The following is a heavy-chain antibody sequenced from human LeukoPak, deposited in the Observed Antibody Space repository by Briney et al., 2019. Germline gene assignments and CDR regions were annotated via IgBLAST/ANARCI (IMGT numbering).Heavy chain of an antibody. J-gene: IGHJ4*02. D-gene: IGHD3-9*01. CDR3: ASSYYGILTGESELDY. Sequence: GGSLRLSCAASGFTFSSYAIHWVRQAPGKGLEWVAAISYDGSKKYYADSVKGRFTISRDNSKNTLYLQMNSLRAEDTAVYYCASSYYGILTGESELDYWGQGTLVTVSS. V-gene: IGHV3-30*04. CDR1: GFTFSSYA. CDR2: ISYDGSKK.